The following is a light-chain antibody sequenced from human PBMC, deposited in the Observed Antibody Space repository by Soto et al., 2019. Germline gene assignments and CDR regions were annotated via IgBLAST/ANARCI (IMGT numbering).Light chain of an antibody. V-gene: IGKV3-20*01. CDR1: QNISSNY. Sequence: EIVLTQSPGTLSLFPGDRATLSCRASQNISSNYVAWYRQSPGQAPRLLIYGASVRATGSPDRFSGSGSGTDFTLTISRLEPEDFAVYYCQQYASSPETFGQGTKLEI. CDR2: GAS. CDR3: QQYASSPET. J-gene: IGKJ2*01.